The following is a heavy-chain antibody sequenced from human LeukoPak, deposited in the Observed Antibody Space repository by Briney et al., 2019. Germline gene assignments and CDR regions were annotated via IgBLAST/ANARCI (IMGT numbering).Heavy chain of an antibody. CDR3: ARHLSSNWYNEKAFDF. Sequence: GESLKISCKGSGYSFSNYWIGWVRQMPGKGLEWMGIIYPDGSDIRYSPSFQGQVAISADKSINTAYLQWSSLKASDTAMYYCARHLSSNWYNEKAFDFWGQGILVTVSS. V-gene: IGHV5-51*01. CDR2: IYPDGSDI. J-gene: IGHJ4*02. CDR1: GYSFSNYW. D-gene: IGHD6-13*01.